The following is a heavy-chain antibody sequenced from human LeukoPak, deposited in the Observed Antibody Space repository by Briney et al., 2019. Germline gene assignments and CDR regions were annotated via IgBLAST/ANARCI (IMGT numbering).Heavy chain of an antibody. Sequence: PGGSLRLSCAASGFTFSTYEMNWVRQAPGKGLDWVSTISGGGSRTYYADSVKGRFTISRDDSKNTHYLQMDSLRVEDTAIYYCAKHQWIQPKSIDYWGQGTLVTVSS. CDR2: ISGGGSRT. J-gene: IGHJ4*02. CDR1: GFTFSTYE. V-gene: IGHV3-23*01. D-gene: IGHD5-18*01. CDR3: AKHQWIQPKSIDY.